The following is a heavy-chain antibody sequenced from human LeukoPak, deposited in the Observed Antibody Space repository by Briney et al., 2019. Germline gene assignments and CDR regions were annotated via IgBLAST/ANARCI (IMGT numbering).Heavy chain of an antibody. V-gene: IGHV4-31*03. CDR2: IYYSGST. CDR1: GGSISSGGYY. CDR3: AREKKQPAPHWDY. J-gene: IGHJ4*02. Sequence: SQTLSLTCTVSGGSISSGGYYWSWIRQHPGKGLEWIGYIYYSGSTYYNPSLKSRVTISVDTSKNPFSLTLSSVTAADTAVYYCAREKKQPAPHWDYWGQGTLVTVSS. D-gene: IGHD6-13*01.